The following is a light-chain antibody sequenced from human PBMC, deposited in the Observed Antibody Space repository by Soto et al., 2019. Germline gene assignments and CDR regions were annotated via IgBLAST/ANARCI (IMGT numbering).Light chain of an antibody. V-gene: IGKV1-39*01. CDR1: QGISTY. Sequence: DIQMTQSPSALSASVGDRVTITCRASQGISTYLNXXQQKPGKAPKLLIYAASSLQSGVPSXFSGXXSETDFTLTISSLQPEDFATYSCQQSYSTTWTLGQGTKVDI. CDR2: AAS. CDR3: QQSYSTTWT. J-gene: IGKJ1*01.